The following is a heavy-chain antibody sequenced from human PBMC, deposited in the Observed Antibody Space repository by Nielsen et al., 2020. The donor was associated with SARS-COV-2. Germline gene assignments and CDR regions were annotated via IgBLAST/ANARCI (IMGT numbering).Heavy chain of an antibody. V-gene: IGHV3-23*01. CDR3: TRDPPDSGWALDY. D-gene: IGHD6-19*01. J-gene: IGHJ4*02. CDR1: GFTFGNYA. CDR2: IGGSGGAT. Sequence: GESLKISCAASGFTFGNYAMSWVRQAPGKGLEWVSGIGGSGGATYYADSVKGRFTISRDNSKKTLYLQMNSLRAEDTAPYYCTRDPPDSGWALDYWGQGIPVTVSS.